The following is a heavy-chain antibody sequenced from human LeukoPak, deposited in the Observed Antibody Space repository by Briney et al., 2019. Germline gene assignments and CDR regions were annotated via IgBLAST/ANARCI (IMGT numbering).Heavy chain of an antibody. V-gene: IGHV1-69*04. D-gene: IGHD5-12*01. CDR2: IIPILGIA. CDR3: AREGESGYSGSLY. J-gene: IGHJ4*02. CDR1: GGTFSSYA. Sequence: GASVKVSCKASGGTFSSYAISWVRQAPGQGLEWMGRIIPILGIANYAQKFQGRVTITADKSTSTAHMELSSLRSEDTAVYYCAREGESGYSGSLYWGQGTLVTVSS.